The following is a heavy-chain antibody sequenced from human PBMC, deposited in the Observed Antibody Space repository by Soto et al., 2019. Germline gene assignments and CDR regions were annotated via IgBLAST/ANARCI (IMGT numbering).Heavy chain of an antibody. CDR2: IYYSGST. CDR3: ARLSFLGPLGYCSSTSCSPRDY. Sequence: SETLSLTCTVSGGSISSSSYYWGWIRQPPGKGLEWIGSIYYSGSTYYNPSLKSRVTISVDTSKNQFSLKLSSVTAADTAVYYCARLSFLGPLGYCSSTSCSPRDYWGQGTLVTVSS. D-gene: IGHD2-2*01. J-gene: IGHJ4*02. CDR1: GGSISSSSYY. V-gene: IGHV4-39*01.